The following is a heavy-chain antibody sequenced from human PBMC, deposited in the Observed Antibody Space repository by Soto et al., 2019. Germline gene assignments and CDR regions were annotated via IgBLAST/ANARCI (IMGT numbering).Heavy chain of an antibody. CDR3: ARVAIASGGVIAVTYALDV. CDR2: ITSRGSTT. V-gene: IGHV3-48*02. CDR1: GFTLNTYS. J-gene: IGHJ6*02. D-gene: IGHD3-16*02. Sequence: EVKMVESGGDLVQPGGSLSLSCEVSGFTLNTYSMNWVRQAPGKGLEWVSFITSRGSTTYYADSVKGLFNVSRDNVKNSLFPQMNSLRDEDTAVYYCARVAIASGGVIAVTYALDVWGQGTTVTVSS.